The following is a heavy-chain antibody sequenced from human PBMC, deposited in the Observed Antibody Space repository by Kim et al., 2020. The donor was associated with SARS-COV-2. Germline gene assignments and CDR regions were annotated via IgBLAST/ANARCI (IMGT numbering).Heavy chain of an antibody. D-gene: IGHD4-17*01. V-gene: IGHV3-15*01. CDR3: TTVTTVTTEKYYYYYYGMDV. J-gene: IGHJ6*02. Sequence: RFTISRDDSKNTLYLQMNSLKTEDTAVYYCTTVTTVTTEKYYYYYYGMDVWGQGTTVTVSS.